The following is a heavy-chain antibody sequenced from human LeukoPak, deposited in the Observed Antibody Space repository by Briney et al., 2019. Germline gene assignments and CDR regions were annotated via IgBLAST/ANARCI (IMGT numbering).Heavy chain of an antibody. Sequence: GGSLRLSCAASGFTFSSYGMHWVRQAPGKGLEWVAVIWYDGSNKYYADSVKGRFTISRDNSKNTLYLQMNSLRAEDTAVYYCAKGPLGYSSSWYYFDYWGQGTLVTVSS. J-gene: IGHJ4*02. V-gene: IGHV3-33*06. CDR3: AKGPLGYSSSWYYFDY. CDR1: GFTFSSYG. D-gene: IGHD6-13*01. CDR2: IWYDGSNK.